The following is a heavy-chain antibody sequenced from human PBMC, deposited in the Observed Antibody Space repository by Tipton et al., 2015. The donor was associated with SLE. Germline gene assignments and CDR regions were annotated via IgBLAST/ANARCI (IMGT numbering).Heavy chain of an antibody. V-gene: IGHV4-34*01. CDR1: GGSFSDDY. CDR2: INQSGST. J-gene: IGHJ6*02. D-gene: IGHD6-13*01. Sequence: TLSLTCTVSGGSFSDDYWSWVRQSPGKGLEYIGEINQSGSTFYNPSLKSRVTLSLETSKNQFSLRLNSVTVADTAVYYCARVSDRGTAAGFYYYYGMDVWGQGTTVTVSS. CDR3: ARVSDRGTAAGFYYYYGMDV.